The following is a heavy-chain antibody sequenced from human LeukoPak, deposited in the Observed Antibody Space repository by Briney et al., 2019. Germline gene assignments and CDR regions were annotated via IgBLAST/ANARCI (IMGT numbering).Heavy chain of an antibody. J-gene: IGHJ3*02. V-gene: IGHV4-59*08. CDR1: GGSISSYY. Sequence: PSETLSLICTVSGGSISSYYWSWIRQPPGKGLEWIGYIYYSGSTNYNPSLKSRVTISVGTSKNQFSLKLSSVTAADTAVYYCARNLVVVTAIHAFDIWGQGTMVTVSS. D-gene: IGHD2-21*02. CDR3: ARNLVVVTAIHAFDI. CDR2: IYYSGST.